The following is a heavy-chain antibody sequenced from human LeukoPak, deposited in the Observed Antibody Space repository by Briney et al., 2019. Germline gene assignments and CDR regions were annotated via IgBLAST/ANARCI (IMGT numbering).Heavy chain of an antibody. J-gene: IGHJ4*02. D-gene: IGHD3-3*01. CDR1: GGSLSSSSYY. Sequence: SETLSLTCTVSGGSLSSSSYYWGWIRQPPGKGLEWIGEINHSGSTNYNPSLKSRVTISVDTSKNQFSLKLSSVTAADTAVYYCARGRYDFWSGYYKGRYFDYWGQGTLVTVSS. V-gene: IGHV4-39*07. CDR3: ARGRYDFWSGYYKGRYFDY. CDR2: INHSGST.